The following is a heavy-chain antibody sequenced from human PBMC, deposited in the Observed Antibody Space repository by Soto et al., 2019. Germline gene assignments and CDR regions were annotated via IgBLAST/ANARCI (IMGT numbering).Heavy chain of an antibody. CDR2: IYYSGST. D-gene: IGHD3-22*01. CDR3: ARGRTTYYYDSSGFGNYFDY. Sequence: SETLSLTCTVSGGSISSYYWSWIRQPPGKGLEWIGYIYYSGSTNYNPSLKSRVTISVDTSKNQFSLKLSSVTAADTAVYYCARGRTTYYYDSSGFGNYFDYWGQGTLVTVSS. V-gene: IGHV4-59*01. CDR1: GGSISSYY. J-gene: IGHJ4*02.